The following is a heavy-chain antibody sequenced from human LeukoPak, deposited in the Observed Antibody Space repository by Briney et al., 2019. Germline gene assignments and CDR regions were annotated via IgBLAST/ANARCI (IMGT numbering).Heavy chain of an antibody. CDR2: TSSDLNVK. D-gene: IGHD3-10*01. J-gene: IGHJ4*02. CDR1: GFTFRNYV. CDR3: AREGYYGSGSPPSLYFDY. Sequence: GGSLRLSCAASGFTFRNYVIHWVRQAPGKGLEWVAVTSSDLNVKLYADSVKGRFTISRDNSRSTLYLQMNSLRPEDTAIYYCAREGYYGSGSPPSLYFDYWGRGTLVTVSS. V-gene: IGHV3-30-3*01.